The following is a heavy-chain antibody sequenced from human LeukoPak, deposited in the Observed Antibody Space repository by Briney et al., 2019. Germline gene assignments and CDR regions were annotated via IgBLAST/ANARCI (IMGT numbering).Heavy chain of an antibody. J-gene: IGHJ4*02. CDR3: ARAILSSYYYDSSGYLIY. CDR2: INPNSGGT. V-gene: IGHV1-2*02. Sequence: ASVKVSCKASGYTFTSYGISWVRQAPGQGLEWMGWINPNSGGTNYAQKFQGRVTMTRDTSISTAYMELSRLRSDDTAVYYCARAILSSYYYDSSGYLIYWGQGTLVTVSS. D-gene: IGHD3-22*01. CDR1: GYTFTSYG.